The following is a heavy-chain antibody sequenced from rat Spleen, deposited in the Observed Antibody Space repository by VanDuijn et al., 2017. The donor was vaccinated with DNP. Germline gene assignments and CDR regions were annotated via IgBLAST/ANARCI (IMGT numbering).Heavy chain of an antibody. Sequence: QVQLKESGPGLVQPSQTLSLTCTVSGFSLTSNSVHWVRQPPGKGLEWFGAIWSGGSTDYNSALKSRLSISRDTSKSQVFLKMNSLQTEDTAIYFCTRDGNWFAYWGQGTLVTVSS. CDR1: GFSLTSNS. D-gene: IGHD1-12*02. V-gene: IGHV2-1*01. CDR3: TRDGNWFAY. CDR2: IWSGGST. J-gene: IGHJ3*01.